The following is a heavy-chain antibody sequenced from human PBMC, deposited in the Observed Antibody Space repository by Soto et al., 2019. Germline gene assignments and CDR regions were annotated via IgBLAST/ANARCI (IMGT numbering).Heavy chain of an antibody. D-gene: IGHD3-3*01. V-gene: IGHV1-69*12. Sequence: QVQLVQSGAEVKKPGSSVKVSCKASGGTFSSYAISWVRQAPGQGLEWMGGIIPIFGTANYAQKFQGRVTITADESTSTAYMELSSLRSEDTAVYYCARAKGSLEWSNYYYYYGMDVWGQGTTVTVSS. CDR3: ARAKGSLEWSNYYYYYGMDV. J-gene: IGHJ6*02. CDR1: GGTFSSYA. CDR2: IIPIFGTA.